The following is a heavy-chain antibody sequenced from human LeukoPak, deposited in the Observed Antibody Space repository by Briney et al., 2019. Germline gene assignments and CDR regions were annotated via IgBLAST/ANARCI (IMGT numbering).Heavy chain of an antibody. CDR1: GFTVSSNY. V-gene: IGHV3-66*02. CDR2: IYSGGST. CDR3: ARRWGDSSGYYLN. D-gene: IGHD3-22*01. J-gene: IGHJ4*02. Sequence: GGSLRLSCAASGFTVSSNYMSWVRQAPGKGLEWVSVIYSGGSTYYADSVKGRFTISRDNSKNTLYLQMNSLRAEDTAVYYCARRWGDSSGYYLNWGQGTLVTVSS.